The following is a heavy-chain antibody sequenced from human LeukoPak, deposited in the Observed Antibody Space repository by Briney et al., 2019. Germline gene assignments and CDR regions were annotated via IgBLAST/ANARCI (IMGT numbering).Heavy chain of an antibody. CDR3: AGARWLQTPVVVDY. V-gene: IGHV4-39*07. Sequence: SETLSLTCTVSSGSITNTYYWAWFRQPPGKGLDWVASISYSGNTYYNPSLKSRITISIDTSKNQFSVTLTSVTAADTAVYYCAGARWLQTPVVVDYWGQGTLVTASS. J-gene: IGHJ4*02. D-gene: IGHD5-24*01. CDR1: SGSITNTYY. CDR2: ISYSGNT.